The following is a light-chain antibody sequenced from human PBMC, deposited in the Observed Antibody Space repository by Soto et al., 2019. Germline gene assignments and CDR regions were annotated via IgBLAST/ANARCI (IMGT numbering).Light chain of an antibody. J-gene: IGKJ4*01. Sequence: EIVMTQSPATLSVSPGERATLSCRASQSIGNNLAWYQQKPGQAPRLLIYGASTRATGLPARFSGRGSGTEFTLTISSLQSEDFAVYYCQQYNNRPPFTFGGGPKVEIK. CDR3: QQYNNRPPFT. V-gene: IGKV3-15*01. CDR2: GAS. CDR1: QSIGNN.